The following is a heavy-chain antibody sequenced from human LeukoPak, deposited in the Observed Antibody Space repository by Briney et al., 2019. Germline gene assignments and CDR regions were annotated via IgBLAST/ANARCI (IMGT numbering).Heavy chain of an antibody. J-gene: IGHJ4*02. V-gene: IGHV1-69*13. D-gene: IGHD5-12*01. Sequence: GASVKVPCKASGGTFSSYAISWVRQAPGQGLEWMGGIIPIFGTANYAQKFQGRVTITADESTSTAYMELSSLRSEDTAVYYCARAIENSGYDFDYWGQGTLVTVSS. CDR1: GGTFSSYA. CDR3: ARAIENSGYDFDY. CDR2: IIPIFGTA.